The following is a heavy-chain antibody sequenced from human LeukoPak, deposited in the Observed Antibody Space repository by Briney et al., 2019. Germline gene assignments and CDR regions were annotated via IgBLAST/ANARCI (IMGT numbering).Heavy chain of an antibody. V-gene: IGHV3-21*01. J-gene: IGHJ4*02. CDR1: GFTFSSYV. D-gene: IGHD6-19*01. Sequence: GRSLRLSCAASGFTFSSYVMHWVRQAPGKGLEWVSSISGSSSYIYYADSVKGRFTISRGNAKNSLYLQMNSLRAEDTAVYYCARDRITVAATETSFDYWGQGTLVTVSS. CDR2: ISGSSSYI. CDR3: ARDRITVAATETSFDY.